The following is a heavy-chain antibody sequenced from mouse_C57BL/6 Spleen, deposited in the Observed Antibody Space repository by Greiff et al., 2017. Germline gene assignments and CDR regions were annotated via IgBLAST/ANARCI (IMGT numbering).Heavy chain of an antibody. V-gene: IGHV1-7*01. Sequence: VMLVESGAELAKPGASVKLSCKASGYTFTSYWMHWVKQRPGQGLEWIGYINPSSGYTKSNQKFQDKATLTADKSSSTAYMQLSMLTYEDSAVYYCGTTVDYYAMDYGGQGTSVTVSS. D-gene: IGHD1-1*01. CDR1: GYTFTSYW. J-gene: IGHJ4*01. CDR2: INPSSGYT. CDR3: GTTVDYYAMDY.